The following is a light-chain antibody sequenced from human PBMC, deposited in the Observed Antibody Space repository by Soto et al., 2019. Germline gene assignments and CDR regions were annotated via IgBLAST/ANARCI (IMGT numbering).Light chain of an antibody. CDR1: QDISNW. Sequence: DIQMTQSPSSVSASVGDRVTITCRASQDISNWLAWYQQKPGKAPKLLIYAASSLQSGVPSRFSGSGSGTDFTLTISNLQPEDFATYYCQQANSFPKLTFGAGTKLEIK. CDR2: AAS. V-gene: IGKV1-12*01. J-gene: IGKJ4*01. CDR3: QQANSFPKLT.